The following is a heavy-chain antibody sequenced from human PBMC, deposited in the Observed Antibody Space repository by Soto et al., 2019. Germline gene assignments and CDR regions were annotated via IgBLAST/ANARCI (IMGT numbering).Heavy chain of an antibody. Sequence: GGSLRLSCAASGFTVSSNYMSWVRQAPGKGLEWVSVIYSGGSTYYADSVKGRFTISRDNSKNTLYLQMNSLRAEDTAVYYCARGGGAYSSSSSYYYYGMDVWGQGTTVTVSS. V-gene: IGHV3-53*01. CDR2: IYSGGST. CDR3: ARGGGAYSSSSSYYYYGMDV. CDR1: GFTVSSNY. D-gene: IGHD6-6*01. J-gene: IGHJ6*02.